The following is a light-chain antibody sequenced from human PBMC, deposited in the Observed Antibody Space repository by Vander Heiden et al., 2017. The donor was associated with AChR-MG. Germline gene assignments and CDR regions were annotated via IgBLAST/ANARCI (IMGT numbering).Light chain of an antibody. Sequence: EIVLTQSPGTLSLSPGETATLSCRASQRISNNYVAWYQQKPGQAPRLLTHGESRRATGIPARFSGSGSGAVFTLTIHRLEPEDVAVYYCQQYGNSPPWTFGQGTKVEIK. CDR1: QRISNNY. CDR2: GES. V-gene: IGKV3-20*01. CDR3: QQYGNSPPWT. J-gene: IGKJ1*01.